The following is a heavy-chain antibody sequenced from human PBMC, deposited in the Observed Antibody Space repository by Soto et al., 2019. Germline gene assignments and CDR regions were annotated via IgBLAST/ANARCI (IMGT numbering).Heavy chain of an antibody. CDR2: IYSGGST. Sequence: EVQMVESGGGLIQPGGSLRLSCAASGFTVSSNQMNWVRQAPGKGLEWVSGIYSGGSTDYADSVKGRFTISRDNSKNTLYLQLNDLRVEDTAVYYCARRYCSGGRCYSFDFWGQGTLVTVSS. CDR1: GFTVSSNQ. J-gene: IGHJ4*02. V-gene: IGHV3-53*01. CDR3: ARRYCSGGRCYSFDF. D-gene: IGHD2-15*01.